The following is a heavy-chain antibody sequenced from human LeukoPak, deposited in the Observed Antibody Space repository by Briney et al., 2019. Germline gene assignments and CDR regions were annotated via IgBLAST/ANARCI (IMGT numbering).Heavy chain of an antibody. CDR1: GFTFGDYA. J-gene: IGHJ3*02. V-gene: IGHV3-49*04. CDR3: TRARIQLWSDAFDI. Sequence: GGSLRLSCTASGFTFGDYAMSWVRQAPGKGLEWVGFIRSKAYGGTTEYAASVKGRFTISRDDSKSIAYLQMNSLKTEDTAVYYCTRARIQLWSDAFDIWGPGTMVTVSS. CDR2: IRSKAYGGTT. D-gene: IGHD5-18*01.